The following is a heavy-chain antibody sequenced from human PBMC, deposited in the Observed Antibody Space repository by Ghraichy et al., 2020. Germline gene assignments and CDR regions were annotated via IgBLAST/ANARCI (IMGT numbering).Heavy chain of an antibody. V-gene: IGHV3-21*01. D-gene: IGHD2-15*01. CDR3: ARDIGYCSGGRCFGDAFDV. Sequence: GESLNISCAASGFTFISYKMSWVRQAPGKGLEWVSSIDSASSYIYDADSVKGRFTISRDNAKNSVYLQMSRLRAEDTAVYFCARDIGYCSGGRCFGDAFDVWGQGTVVAVSS. J-gene: IGHJ3*01. CDR2: IDSASSYI. CDR1: GFTFISYK.